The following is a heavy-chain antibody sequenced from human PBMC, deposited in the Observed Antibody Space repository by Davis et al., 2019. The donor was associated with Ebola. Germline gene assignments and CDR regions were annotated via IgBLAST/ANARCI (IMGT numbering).Heavy chain of an antibody. CDR1: GYSFTNYW. Sequence: GESLKISCEGSGYSFTNYWIHWVRQMPGKGLECMGTIYPGDSDTRYSPSFQGQVTISVDKSISTTYLQWSSLKASDSATYYCARGEDNYGWTSGWYFDPWGQGTLVTVSS. J-gene: IGHJ5*02. D-gene: IGHD6-19*01. V-gene: IGHV5-51*01. CDR3: ARGEDNYGWTSGWYFDP. CDR2: IYPGDSDT.